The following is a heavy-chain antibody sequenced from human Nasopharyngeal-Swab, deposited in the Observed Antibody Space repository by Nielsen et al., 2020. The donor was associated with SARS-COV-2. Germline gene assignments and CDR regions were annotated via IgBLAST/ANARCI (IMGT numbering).Heavy chain of an antibody. V-gene: IGHV4-34*01. CDR1: GGSFSGYY. J-gene: IGHJ6*03. CDR3: ARVPGYYYYYMDV. Sequence: SETLSLTCAVYGGSFSGYYWSWIRQPPGKGLERIGEINHSGSTNYNPSLKSRVTISVDTSKNQFSLKLSSVTAADTAVYYCARVPGYYYYYMDVWGKGTTVTVSS. CDR2: INHSGST.